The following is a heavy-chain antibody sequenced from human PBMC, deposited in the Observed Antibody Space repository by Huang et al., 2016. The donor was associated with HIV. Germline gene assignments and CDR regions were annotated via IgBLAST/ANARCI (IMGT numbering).Heavy chain of an antibody. CDR3: AREIMISFGGPFDS. CDR1: GGSFSGYF. D-gene: IGHD3-16*01. CDR2: INHAGVT. V-gene: IGHV4-34*02. J-gene: IGHJ5*01. Sequence: QVQLEQWGAGLLKPSETLSLTCAVYGGSFSGYFWNWIRQSPGKGLEWIGPINHAGVTAYNPSLKSRATISVDTSKNQFSLKLTSVTAADTAIYYCAREIMISFGGPFDSWGHGNLVTVSS.